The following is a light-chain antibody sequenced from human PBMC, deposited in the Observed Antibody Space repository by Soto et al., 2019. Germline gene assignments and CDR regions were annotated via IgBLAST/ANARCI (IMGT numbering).Light chain of an antibody. CDR2: EVS. J-gene: IGLJ2*01. CDR1: SSDDGGYNY. CDR3: SSYTSSSSVV. Sequence: QSVLTQPASVSGSPGQSITISCTGTSSDDGGYNYVSWYQQHPGKAPKLMIYEVSNRPSGVSNRFSGSKSGNTASLTISGLQAEDEADYYCSSYTSSSSVVFGGGTKVTVL. V-gene: IGLV2-14*01.